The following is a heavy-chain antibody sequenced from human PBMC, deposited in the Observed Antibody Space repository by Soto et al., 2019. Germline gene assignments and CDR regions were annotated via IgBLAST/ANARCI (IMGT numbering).Heavy chain of an antibody. J-gene: IGHJ3*02. Sequence: GESLKISCAASGFTFSSYAMSWVRQAPGKGLEWVSAISGSGGSTYYADSVKGRFTISRDNSKNTLYLQMNSLRAEDTAVYYCAKLACTNGVCYADAFDIWGQGTMVTVSS. CDR3: AKLACTNGVCYADAFDI. CDR1: GFTFSSYA. CDR2: ISGSGGST. V-gene: IGHV3-23*01. D-gene: IGHD2-8*01.